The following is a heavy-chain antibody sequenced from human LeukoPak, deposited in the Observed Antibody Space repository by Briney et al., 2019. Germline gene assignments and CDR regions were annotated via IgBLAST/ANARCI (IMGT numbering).Heavy chain of an antibody. CDR2: IYYSGST. CDR3: ARGGDYYDSSGYQPDI. V-gene: IGHV4-31*03. Sequence: SETLSLTCTVSGGSISSSSYYWSWIRQHPGKGLEWIGYIYYSGSTYYNPSLKSRVTISVDTSKNQFSLKLSSVTAADTAVYYCARGGDYYDSSGYQPDIWGQGTMVTVSS. J-gene: IGHJ3*02. D-gene: IGHD3-22*01. CDR1: GGSISSSSYY.